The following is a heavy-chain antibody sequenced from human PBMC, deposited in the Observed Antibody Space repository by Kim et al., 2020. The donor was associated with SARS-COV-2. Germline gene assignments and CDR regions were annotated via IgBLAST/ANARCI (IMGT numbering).Heavy chain of an antibody. D-gene: IGHD3-10*01. CDR2: INHSGST. V-gene: IGHV4-34*01. J-gene: IGHJ5*01. CDR1: GGSFSGYY. CDR3: ARGGRWITMVRERCGNWF. Sequence: SETLSLTCAVYGGSFSGYYWSWIRQPPGKGLEWIGEINHSGSTNYNPSLKSRVTISVNTSKNQFSLKLSSVTAADTAVFYCARGGRWITMVRERCGNWF.